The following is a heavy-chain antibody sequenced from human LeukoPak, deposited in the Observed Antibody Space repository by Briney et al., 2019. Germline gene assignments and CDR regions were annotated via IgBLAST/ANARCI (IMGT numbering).Heavy chain of an antibody. CDR1: GFIVSSNY. CDR3: AKVGNYYYYGMDV. D-gene: IGHD1-1*01. V-gene: IGHV3-53*01. Sequence: GGSLRLSCAASGFIVSSNYMSWVRQAPGKGLEWVSVIYSGGSTYYADSVKGRFTISRDNSKNTLYLQMDSLRAEDTAIYYCAKVGNYYYYGMDVWGQGTTVTVSS. J-gene: IGHJ6*02. CDR2: IYSGGST.